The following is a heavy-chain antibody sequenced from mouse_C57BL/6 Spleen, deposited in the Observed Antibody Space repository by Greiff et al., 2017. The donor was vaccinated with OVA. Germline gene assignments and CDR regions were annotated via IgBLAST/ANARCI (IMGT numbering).Heavy chain of an antibody. V-gene: IGHV14-1*01. J-gene: IGHJ2*01. CDR1: GFNIKDYY. CDR2: IDPEDGDT. D-gene: IGHD1-1*01. Sequence: VQLKESGAELVRPGASVKLSCTASGFNIKDYYMHWVKQRPEQGLEWIGRIDPEDGDTEYAPKFQGKATMTADTSSNTAYLQLSSLTSEDTSVYYCTIITTVVAKRNYFDHWGQGTTLTVSS. CDR3: TIITTVVAKRNYFDH.